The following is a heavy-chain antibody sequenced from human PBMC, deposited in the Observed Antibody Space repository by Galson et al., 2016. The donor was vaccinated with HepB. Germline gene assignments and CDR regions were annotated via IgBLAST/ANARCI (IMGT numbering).Heavy chain of an antibody. D-gene: IGHD3/OR15-3a*01. Sequence: SLRLSCAASGFTFTDAWMSWVRQTPGKGLEWVGRIKSKSEGGPTDYAAPVKGRFTISRDDSKTTLYLQMNSLKTEDTAVYYCTTDSRGWTGLLDFDYWGQGTLVTVSS. CDR2: IKSKSEGGPT. V-gene: IGHV3-15*01. CDR3: TTDSRGWTGLLDFDY. J-gene: IGHJ4*02. CDR1: GFTFTDAW.